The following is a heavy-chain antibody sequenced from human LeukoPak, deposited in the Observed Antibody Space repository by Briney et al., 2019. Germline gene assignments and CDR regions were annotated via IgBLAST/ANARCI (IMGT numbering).Heavy chain of an antibody. J-gene: IGHJ5*02. CDR2: INPNGGTT. D-gene: IGHD3-3*01. CDR1: GYTFTNYY. V-gene: IGHV1-46*01. Sequence: ASVKVSCKASGYTFTNYYMHWVRQAPGQGLEWMGLINPNGGTTNCAQKFQGRVTMTRDTSTTTVYMPLSSLRSEDTAVYYCAREAVTIFGLVRTQTPKGPHRFDPWGQGTLVTVSS. CDR3: AREAVTIFGLVRTQTPKGPHRFDP.